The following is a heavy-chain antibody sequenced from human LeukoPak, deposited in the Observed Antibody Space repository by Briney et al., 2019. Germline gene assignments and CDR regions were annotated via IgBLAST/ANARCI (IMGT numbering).Heavy chain of an antibody. CDR2: ISTTGTTI. J-gene: IGHJ4*02. Sequence: GGSLRLSCAASGFTFSAYHINWVRQAPGKGLEWISYISTTGTTIHYADSVKGRFAISRDNAKSSLYLQMNSLRDEDTAVYYCARVWQDYSGVDYWGQGTLVTVSS. D-gene: IGHD2-21*01. V-gene: IGHV3-48*02. CDR3: ARVWQDYSGVDY. CDR1: GFTFSAYH.